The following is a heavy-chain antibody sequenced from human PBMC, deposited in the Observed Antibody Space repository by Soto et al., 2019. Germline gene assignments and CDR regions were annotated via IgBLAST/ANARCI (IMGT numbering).Heavy chain of an antibody. D-gene: IGHD6-19*01. V-gene: IGHV1-3*01. J-gene: IGHJ3*02. CDR3: ARAMGTDGWSNHPFDI. CDR1: GYTFTSYA. Sequence: ASVKVSCKASGYTFTSYAMHWVRQAPGQRLEWMGWINAGNGNTKYSQKFQGRVTITRDNAKNSVFLQMNGLRVEDTAVYFCARAMGTDGWSNHPFDIWGQGTMVTVSS. CDR2: INAGNGNT.